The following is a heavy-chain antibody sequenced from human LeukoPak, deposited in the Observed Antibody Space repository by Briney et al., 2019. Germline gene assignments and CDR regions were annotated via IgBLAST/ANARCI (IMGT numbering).Heavy chain of an antibody. CDR2: IYYSGST. V-gene: IGHV4-31*03. D-gene: IGHD3-10*01. J-gene: IGHJ6*02. Sequence: SQTLSLTCTVSGGSISSGGYYWSWIRQHPGKGLEWIGYIYYSGSTYYNPSLKSRVTISVDTSKNQFSLKLSSVTAADTAVYYCARGPMVRGVITRNYYYGMDVWGQGTTVTVSS. CDR1: GGSISSGGYY. CDR3: ARGPMVRGVITRNYYYGMDV.